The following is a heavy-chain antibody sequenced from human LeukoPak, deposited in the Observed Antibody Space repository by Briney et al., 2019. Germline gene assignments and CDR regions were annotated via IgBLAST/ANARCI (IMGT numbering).Heavy chain of an antibody. CDR2: ISGSGGST. J-gene: IGHJ4*02. CDR3: AKDRVESSGRYPFDY. Sequence: GGSLRLSCAASGFTFSSYAMSWVRQAPGKGLEWVSAISGSGGSTYSADSVKGRFTISRDNSKNTLYLQMNSLRAEDTAVYYCAKDRVESSGRYPFDYWGQGTLVTVSS. V-gene: IGHV3-23*01. CDR1: GFTFSSYA. D-gene: IGHD6-19*01.